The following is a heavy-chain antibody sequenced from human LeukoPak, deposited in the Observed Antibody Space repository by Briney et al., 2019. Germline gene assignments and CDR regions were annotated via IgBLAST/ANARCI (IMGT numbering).Heavy chain of an antibody. V-gene: IGHV1-18*01. Sequence: ASVKVSCKASGHTFISYGISWVRQAPGQGLEWMGWISAYNDNTNYAHNLQGRVTMTTDTSTSTAYMELRSLRSDDTAVYYCARVWVSGWPLNYYYYGLDVWGQGTTVTVSS. D-gene: IGHD6-19*01. CDR3: ARVWVSGWPLNYYYYGLDV. CDR2: ISAYNDNT. CDR1: GHTFISYG. J-gene: IGHJ6*02.